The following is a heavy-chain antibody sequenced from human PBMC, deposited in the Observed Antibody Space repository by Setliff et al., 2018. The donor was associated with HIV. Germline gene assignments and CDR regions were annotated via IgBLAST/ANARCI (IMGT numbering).Heavy chain of an antibody. CDR1: GFTFSSYG. Sequence: PGGSLRLSCAASGFTFSSYGMHWVRQAPGKGLEWVAVIWYDGSNKYYADSVKGRFTISRDNSKNTLYLQMNSLRAEDTAVYYCAKDGALYSSSWSPPFDYWGQGTLVTVSS. CDR3: AKDGALYSSSWSPPFDY. V-gene: IGHV3-33*06. J-gene: IGHJ4*02. D-gene: IGHD6-13*01. CDR2: IWYDGSNK.